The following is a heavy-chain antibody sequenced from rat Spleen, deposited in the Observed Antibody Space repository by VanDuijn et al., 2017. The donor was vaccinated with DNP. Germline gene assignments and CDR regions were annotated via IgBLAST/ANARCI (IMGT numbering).Heavy chain of an antibody. D-gene: IGHD4-3*01. CDR3: TRFGRIRVYYWYFDF. V-gene: IGHV2-27*01. Sequence: QVQLKESGPGLVQPSQTLSLTCTVSGFSLTNYHVDWVRQPPGKGLEWMGRLQSDGNKDYNSVLKSRLSISRDTSKSQVFLKMNSLQNEDTAIYSCTRFGRIRVYYWYFDFWGPGTMVTVSS. CDR2: LQSDGNK. CDR1: GFSLTNYH. J-gene: IGHJ1*01.